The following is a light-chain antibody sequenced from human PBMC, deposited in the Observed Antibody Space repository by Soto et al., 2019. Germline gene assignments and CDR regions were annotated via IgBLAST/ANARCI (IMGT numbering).Light chain of an antibody. CDR2: DAS. V-gene: IGKV3-11*01. J-gene: IGKJ2*01. CDR1: QSVSSY. Sequence: EIVLTQSPATLSLSPGERATLSCRASQSVSSYLAWYQQKPGQAPRLLIYDASSRATGIPARFSGSGSGTEFTLTISSLEPEDFAVYYCQQRSNWPRGTFGQGTKLEIK. CDR3: QQRSNWPRGT.